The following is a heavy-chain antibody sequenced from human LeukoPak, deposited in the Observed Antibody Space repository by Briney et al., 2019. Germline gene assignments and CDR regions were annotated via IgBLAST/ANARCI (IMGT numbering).Heavy chain of an antibody. D-gene: IGHD2-15*01. CDR3: ARDRDIVLETGRKGAFDY. J-gene: IGHJ4*02. V-gene: IGHV1-2*02. CDR1: GYTFTGYY. CDR2: INPNSGGT. Sequence: GASVKVSCKASGYTFTGYYMHWVRQAPGQGLEWMGWINPNSGGTNYAQKFQGRVTMTRDTSISTAYMELSRLRSDDTAVYYCARDRDIVLETGRKGAFDYWGQGTLVTVSS.